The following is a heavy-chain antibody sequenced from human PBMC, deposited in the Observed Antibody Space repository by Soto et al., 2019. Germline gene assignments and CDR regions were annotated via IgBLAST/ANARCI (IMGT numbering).Heavy chain of an antibody. D-gene: IGHD5-12*01. V-gene: IGHV4-30-4*01. Sequence: SETLSLTCTDSGASISSGDYFWSWIRQSPGKGLEWIGYIYDSGSSYYNPSLKSRVTMSVDTSKNQFSLKLRSVTAADTAVYYCAREKGYISGPKNFDYWGQGTLVTVSS. CDR2: IYDSGSS. CDR1: GASISSGDYF. J-gene: IGHJ4*02. CDR3: AREKGYISGPKNFDY.